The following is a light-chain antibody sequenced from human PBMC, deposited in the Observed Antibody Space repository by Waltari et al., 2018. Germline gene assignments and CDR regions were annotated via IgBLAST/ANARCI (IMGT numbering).Light chain of an antibody. Sequence: QSALTQPASVSGSPGQSITISCTGTSSDVWTSNLFSWYHRHPGKAPTLILYEVSKRPSGVSYRFSGSKSGNTASLTISGLQTEDEADYYCCSYAGSSTHVVFGGGTKLTVL. CDR3: CSYAGSSTHVV. CDR1: SSDVWTSNL. V-gene: IGLV2-23*02. J-gene: IGLJ2*01. CDR2: EVS.